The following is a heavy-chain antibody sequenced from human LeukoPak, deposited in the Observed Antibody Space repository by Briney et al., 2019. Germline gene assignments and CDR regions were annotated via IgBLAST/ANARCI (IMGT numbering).Heavy chain of an antibody. CDR2: ISYDGSNK. CDR1: GFTFSLYG. Sequence: GGSLRLSCGASGFTFSLYGIHCVRQAPGKGLEWVALISYDGSNKYYADSVKGRFTISRDNSKNTLYLQMNSLGAEDTAVYFCAKDRGLVLPDYWGQGTLVTVSS. CDR3: AKDRGLVLPDY. V-gene: IGHV3-30*18. J-gene: IGHJ4*02. D-gene: IGHD6-19*01.